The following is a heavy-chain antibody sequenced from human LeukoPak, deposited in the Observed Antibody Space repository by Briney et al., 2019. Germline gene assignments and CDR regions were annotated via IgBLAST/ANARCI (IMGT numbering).Heavy chain of an antibody. CDR3: AELGITMIGGV. V-gene: IGHV3-48*04. CDR2: ISSSGSTI. D-gene: IGHD3-10*02. Sequence: GGSLRLSCAASEFTFSSYSMNWVRQAPGKGLEWVSYISSSGSTISYADSVKGRFTISRDNAKNSLYLQMNSLRAEDTAVYYCAELGITMIGGVWGKGTTVTISS. CDR1: EFTFSSYS. J-gene: IGHJ6*04.